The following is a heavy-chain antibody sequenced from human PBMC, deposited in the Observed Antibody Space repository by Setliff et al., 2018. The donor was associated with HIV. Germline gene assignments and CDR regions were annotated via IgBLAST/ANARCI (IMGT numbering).Heavy chain of an antibody. CDR2: INHTGNT. J-gene: IGHJ4*02. D-gene: IGHD1-26*01. V-gene: IGHV4-34*01. Sequence: SETLSLTCAVYGGSFSGYHWNWIRQFPGKGLEWTGEINHTGNTQYNPSLKSRVTMSEETSKNQSSLKLKPVTAADTAIYFCARGKGGLVGPAEFDYWGPGTLVTVSS. CDR1: GGSFSGYH. CDR3: ARGKGGLVGPAEFDY.